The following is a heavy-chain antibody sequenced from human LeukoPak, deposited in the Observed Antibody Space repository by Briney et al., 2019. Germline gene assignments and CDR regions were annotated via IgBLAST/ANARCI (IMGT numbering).Heavy chain of an antibody. V-gene: IGHV4-59*01. CDR3: ARDSLYATNWYDP. CDR2: ISYSGST. Sequence: SESLSLTCTVSGGSIRSSYWNWVRQPPGKGLEWIGYISYSGSTNYNPSRQSRVSISLDTSKNHFSLKLRSVTAADTAVYYCARDSLYATNWYDPWGQGTLVTVSS. D-gene: IGHD2-8*01. CDR1: GGSIRSSY. J-gene: IGHJ5*02.